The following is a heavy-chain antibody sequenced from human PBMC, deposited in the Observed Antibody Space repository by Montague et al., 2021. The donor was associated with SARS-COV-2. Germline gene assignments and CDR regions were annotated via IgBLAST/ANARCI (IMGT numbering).Heavy chain of an antibody. CDR2: IYNSGNT. V-gene: IGHV4-59*01. CDR3: AREYRIELWQTNWYFGL. D-gene: IGHD3-16*01. Sequence: SETLSLTCSVSGGSISGYYWSWIRQPPGKGLEWIGYIYNSGNTKYNPSLKSRVSISVDTSKNQFSLRLSSVTAAATAVYYCAREYRIELWQTNWYFGLWGRGTLVTVSS. CDR1: GGSISGYY. J-gene: IGHJ2*01.